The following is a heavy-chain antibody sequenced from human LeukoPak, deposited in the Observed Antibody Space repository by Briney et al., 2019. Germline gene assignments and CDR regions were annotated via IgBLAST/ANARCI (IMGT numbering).Heavy chain of an antibody. D-gene: IGHD4-4*01. CDR2: IKEDESER. V-gene: IGHV3-7*01. CDR1: GFTFSSYW. J-gene: IGHJ3*02. CDR3: ARRWDYSNYRYAFDM. Sequence: GGSLRLSCAASGFTFSSYWMNWVRQAPGKGLEWVANIKEDESERYYVDSVKGRFTISRDNAKNSLYLQMNNLRAEDTAVYYCARRWDYSNYRYAFDMWGQGTLVTVSS.